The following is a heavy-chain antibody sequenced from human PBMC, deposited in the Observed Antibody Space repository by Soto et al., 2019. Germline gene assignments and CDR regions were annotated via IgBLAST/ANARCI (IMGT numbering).Heavy chain of an antibody. CDR3: ARRMVLRFLETSTYSYGMDV. CDR2: IIPIFGTA. V-gene: IGHV1-69*13. Sequence: SVKVSCKASGGTFSSYAISWVRQAPGQGLEWMGGIIPIFGTANYAQKFQGRVTITADESTSTAYMELSSLRSEDTAVYYCARRMVLRFLETSTYSYGMDVWGQGTTVTGS. D-gene: IGHD3-3*01. J-gene: IGHJ6*02. CDR1: GGTFSSYA.